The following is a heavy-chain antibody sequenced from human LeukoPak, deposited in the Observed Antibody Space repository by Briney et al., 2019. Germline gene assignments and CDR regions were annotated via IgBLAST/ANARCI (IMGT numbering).Heavy chain of an antibody. V-gene: IGHV4-59*01. CDR3: AREASGRSVFDI. CDR1: GGSISSYY. Sequence: SETLSLTCTVSGGSISSYYWSWIRQPPGKGLEWIGYIYYSGSTNYNPSLKSRVTISVDTSKNQFSLKLSSVTAADTAVYYCAREASGRSVFDIWGQGTMVTVSS. J-gene: IGHJ3*02. D-gene: IGHD1-26*01. CDR2: IYYSGST.